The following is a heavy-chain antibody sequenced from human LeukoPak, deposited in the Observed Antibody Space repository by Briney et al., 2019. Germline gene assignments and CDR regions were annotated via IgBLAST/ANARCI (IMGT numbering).Heavy chain of an antibody. CDR2: ISSSSSYI. D-gene: IGHD3-3*01. Sequence: GGSLRLSCAASGFTFSSYSMNWVRQAPGKGLEWVSYISSSSSYIYYADSVKGRFTISRDNAKNSLYLQMNSLRAEDTAVYYCARDDFWSGYLVDYWGQGTLVTVSS. CDR1: GFTFSSYS. V-gene: IGHV3-21*05. CDR3: ARDDFWSGYLVDY. J-gene: IGHJ4*02.